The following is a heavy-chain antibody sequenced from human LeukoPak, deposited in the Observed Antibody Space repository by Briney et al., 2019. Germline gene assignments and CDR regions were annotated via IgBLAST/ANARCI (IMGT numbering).Heavy chain of an antibody. D-gene: IGHD1-7*01. Sequence: SETLSLTCTVSGYSISSGYYWGWIRPPPGKGLEWIGSIYHSGSTYYNPSLKSRVTISVDTSKNQFSLKLSSVTAADTAVYYCARPNWNYGWFDPWGQGTLVTVSS. CDR3: ARPNWNYGWFDP. CDR2: IYHSGST. J-gene: IGHJ5*02. CDR1: GYSISSGYY. V-gene: IGHV4-38-2*02.